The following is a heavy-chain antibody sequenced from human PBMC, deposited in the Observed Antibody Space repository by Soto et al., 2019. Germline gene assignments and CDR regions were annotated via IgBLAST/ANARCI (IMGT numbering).Heavy chain of an antibody. CDR3: AKGRFITMIVVVIPFDY. CDR1: GFTFSSYA. J-gene: IGHJ4*02. Sequence: EVQLVESGGGLVKPGGSLRLSCAASGFTFSSYAMSWVRQAPGKGLEWVSAISGSGGSTYYADSVKGRFTISRDNSKNTLYLQMNSLRAEDTAVYYCAKGRFITMIVVVIPFDYWGQGTLVTVSS. D-gene: IGHD3-22*01. V-gene: IGHV3-23*04. CDR2: ISGSGGST.